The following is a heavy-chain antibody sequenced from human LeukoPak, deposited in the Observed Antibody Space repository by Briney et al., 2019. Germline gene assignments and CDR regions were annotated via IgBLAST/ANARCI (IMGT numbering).Heavy chain of an antibody. D-gene: IGHD3-3*01. Sequence: SVNVSCKASGYTFTSYGISWVRQAPGQGLEWMGWISAYNGNTNYAQKLQGRVTMTTDTSTSTAYMELRSLRSDDTAVYYCARDESAYYDFWSGYYFDYWGQGTLVTVSS. J-gene: IGHJ4*02. CDR1: GYTFTSYG. CDR3: ARDESAYYDFWSGYYFDY. V-gene: IGHV1-18*01. CDR2: ISAYNGNT.